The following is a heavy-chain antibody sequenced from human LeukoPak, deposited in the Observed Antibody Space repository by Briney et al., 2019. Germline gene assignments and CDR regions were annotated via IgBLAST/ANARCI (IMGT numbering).Heavy chain of an antibody. CDR2: IHTSGST. CDR1: GASISSTSYC. V-gene: IGHV4-61*09. J-gene: IGHJ3*02. CDR3: ARGWYYDLYDAFDI. Sequence: SQTLSLTCTVSGASISSTSYCWGWIRQPAGKGLEWIGHIHTSGSTNYNPSLKSRVTISVDTSKNQFSLKLSSVTAADTAVYYCARGWYYDLYDAFDIWGQGTMVTVSS. D-gene: IGHD3-3*01.